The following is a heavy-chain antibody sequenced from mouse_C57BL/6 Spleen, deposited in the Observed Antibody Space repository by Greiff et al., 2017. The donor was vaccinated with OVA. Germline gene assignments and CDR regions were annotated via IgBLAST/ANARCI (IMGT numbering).Heavy chain of an antibody. V-gene: IGHV1-80*01. J-gene: IGHJ1*03. CDR2: IYPGDGDT. CDR1: GYAFSSYW. D-gene: IGHD2-1*01. CDR3: ARRKSLLYGNSDWYFDV. Sequence: QVQLQQSGAELVKPGASVKISCKASGYAFSSYWMNWVKQRPGKGLEWIGQIYPGDGDTNYNGKFKGKATLTADKSSSTAYMQLSSLTSEDSAVYFCARRKSLLYGNSDWYFDVWGTGTTVTVSS.